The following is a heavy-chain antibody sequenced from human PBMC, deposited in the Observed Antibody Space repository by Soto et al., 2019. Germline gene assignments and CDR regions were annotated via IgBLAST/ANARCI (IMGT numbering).Heavy chain of an antibody. J-gene: IGHJ4*02. CDR3: ASVMRVGVAKYYFDY. V-gene: IGHV4-61*01. CDR1: GGSVTSGSYY. CDR2: MYHSGST. D-gene: IGHD1-26*01. Sequence: SETLSLTCTVSGGSVTSGSYYWSWIRQPPGKGLEWIGYMYHSGSTNYNPSLKSRVSISVDTSKNQFSLKLSSVNAADTAVYYCASVMRVGVAKYYFDYWGQGTLVTVSS.